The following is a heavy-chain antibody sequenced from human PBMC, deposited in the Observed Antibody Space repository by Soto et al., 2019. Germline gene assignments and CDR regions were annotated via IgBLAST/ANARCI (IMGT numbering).Heavy chain of an antibody. CDR3: ARHMNSRGWYVGYYYGMDV. J-gene: IGHJ6*02. D-gene: IGHD6-19*01. Sequence: QLQLQESGPGLVKPSETLSLTCTVSGGSISSSSYYWGWIRQPPGKGLEWIGSIYYSGSTYYNPSLKSRVTISVATSKNQFSLKLSSVTAADTAVYYCARHMNSRGWYVGYYYGMDVWGQGTTVTVSS. CDR1: GGSISSSSYY. V-gene: IGHV4-39*01. CDR2: IYYSGST.